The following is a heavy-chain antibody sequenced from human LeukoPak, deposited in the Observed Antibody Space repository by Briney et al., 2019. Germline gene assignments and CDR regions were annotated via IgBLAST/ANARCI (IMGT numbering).Heavy chain of an antibody. CDR3: ARDQSKMVRGVIIRTFDY. Sequence: SQTLSLTCTVSGGSISSGSYYWSWIRQPAGKGLEWIGRIYTSGSTNYNPSLKSRVTMSVDTSKNQFSLKLSSVAAADTAVYYCARDQSKMVRGVIIRTFDYWGQGTLVTVSS. CDR1: GGSISSGSYY. D-gene: IGHD3-10*01. CDR2: IYTSGST. V-gene: IGHV4-61*02. J-gene: IGHJ4*02.